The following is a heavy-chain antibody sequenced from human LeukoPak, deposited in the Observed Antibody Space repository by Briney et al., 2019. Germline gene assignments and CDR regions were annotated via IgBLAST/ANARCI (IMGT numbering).Heavy chain of an antibody. CDR2: ISAYNGNT. Sequence: GASVKVSCKASGYTFTSYGISWVRQAPGQGLEWMGWISAYNGNTNYAQKLQGRVTMTTDTPTSTAYMELRSLRSDDTAVYYCARDKRYSSGWFYDYWGRGTLVTVSS. J-gene: IGHJ4*02. D-gene: IGHD6-19*01. CDR3: ARDKRYSSGWFYDY. V-gene: IGHV1-18*01. CDR1: GYTFTSYG.